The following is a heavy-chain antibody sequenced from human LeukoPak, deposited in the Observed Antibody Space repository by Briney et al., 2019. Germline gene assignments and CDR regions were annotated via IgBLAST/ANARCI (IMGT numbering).Heavy chain of an antibody. J-gene: IGHJ6*03. CDR3: ARARGVYVFWSGYPPYNRDV. D-gene: IGHD3-3*01. Sequence: PSETLSLTCTVSGGSISSHYWSWIRQPPGKGLEWIGYIYYSGSTNYNPSLKSRVTISVDTSKNQFSLKLSSVTAADTAVYYCARARGVYVFWSGYPPYNRDVWAKGTTVTVSS. CDR2: IYYSGST. V-gene: IGHV4-59*11. CDR1: GGSISSHY.